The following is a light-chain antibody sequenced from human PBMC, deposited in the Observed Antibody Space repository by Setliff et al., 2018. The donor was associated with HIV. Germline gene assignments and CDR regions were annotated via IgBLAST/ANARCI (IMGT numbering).Light chain of an antibody. CDR1: SSDVGGYNY. CDR2: DVS. V-gene: IGLV2-14*03. CDR3: SSYTTTIHVL. J-gene: IGLJ2*01. Sequence: ALTQPASVSGSPGQSITISCTGTSSDVGGYNYVSWYQQQPGKAPKLMVYDVSNRPSGVSDRFSGSKSGNTASLTISGLQAEDEADYYCSSYTTTIHVLFGGGTKVTVL.